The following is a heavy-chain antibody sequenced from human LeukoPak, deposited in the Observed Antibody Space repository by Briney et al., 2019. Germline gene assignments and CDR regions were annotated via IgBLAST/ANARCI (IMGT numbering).Heavy chain of an antibody. CDR1: GYTLTALS. Sequence: ASVKVSCKVSGYTLTALSMHWVRQAPGKGLEWVGGFDPEDAETIYAQKFQGRVTMTEDTSTDTAYMELSSLTSEDTAVYYCARGSGSHGRDWFDPWGQGTLVTVSS. CDR3: ARGSGSHGRDWFDP. J-gene: IGHJ5*02. CDR2: FDPEDAET. D-gene: IGHD1-26*01. V-gene: IGHV1-24*01.